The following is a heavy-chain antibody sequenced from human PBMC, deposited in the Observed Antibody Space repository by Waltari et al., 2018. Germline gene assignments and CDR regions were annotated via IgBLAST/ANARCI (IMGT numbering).Heavy chain of an antibody. J-gene: IGHJ3*02. D-gene: IGHD4-17*01. V-gene: IGHV1-69*10. CDR1: GGTFSSYA. Sequence: QVQLVQSGAEVKKPGSSVKVSCKDSGGTFSSYAISWVRQAPGQGLEWMGGIMPILGIANYEQKFQGRVTITADKSTSTAYMELSSRRSEDTAVYYCARDRVSMTTVTKARGPPFDIWGQGTMVTVSS. CDR3: ARDRVSMTTVTKARGPPFDI. CDR2: IMPILGIA.